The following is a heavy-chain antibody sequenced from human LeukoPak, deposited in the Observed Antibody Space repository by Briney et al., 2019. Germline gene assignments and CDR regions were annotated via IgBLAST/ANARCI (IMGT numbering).Heavy chain of an antibody. V-gene: IGHV4-59*01. J-gene: IGHJ4*02. CDR3: ARLSGYDAVPFDY. CDR1: GGSISSYY. D-gene: IGHD5-12*01. CDR2: IYYSGST. Sequence: SSETLSLTCTVSGGSISSYYWSWIRQPPGKGLEWIGYIYYSGSTNCNPSLKSRVTISVDTSKNQFSLKLSSVTAADTAVYYCARLSGYDAVPFDYWGQGTLVTVSS.